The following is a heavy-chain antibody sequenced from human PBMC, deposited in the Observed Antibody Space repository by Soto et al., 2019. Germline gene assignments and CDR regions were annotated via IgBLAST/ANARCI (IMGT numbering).Heavy chain of an antibody. CDR1: GFTFSSYG. CDR2: ISYDGSNK. V-gene: IGHV3-30*03. D-gene: IGHD2-15*01. J-gene: IGHJ4*02. Sequence: QVQLVESGGGVVQPGRSLRLSCAASGFTFSSYGMHWVRQAPGKGLEWVAVISYDGSNKYYEDSVKGRFTISRDNSKNTLYLQMNSMRAEDTAVYYCATDRGRYCGGGSCYSIFDYWGQGALGTVSS. CDR3: ATDRGRYCGGGSCYSIFDY.